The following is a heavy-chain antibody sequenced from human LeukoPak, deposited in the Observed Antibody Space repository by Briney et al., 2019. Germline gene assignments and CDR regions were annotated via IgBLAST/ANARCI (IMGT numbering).Heavy chain of an antibody. CDR1: GGSFSDYY. J-gene: IGHJ4*02. CDR2: IYYSGST. CDR3: ASTGLWALGYFDY. D-gene: IGHD5-18*01. Sequence: PSETLSLTCVVYGGSFSDYYWSWIRQPPGKGLEWIGYIYYSGSTNYNPSLKSRVTISVDTSKNQFSLKLSSVTAADTAVYYCASTGLWALGYFDYWGQGTLVTVSS. V-gene: IGHV4-59*08.